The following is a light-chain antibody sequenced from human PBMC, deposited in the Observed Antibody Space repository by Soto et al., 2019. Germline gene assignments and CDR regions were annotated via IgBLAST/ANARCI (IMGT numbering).Light chain of an antibody. CDR3: QQANSFPRGLT. J-gene: IGKJ4*01. Sequence: EIVLTQSPGTLSLCPGERATLSCRASQSVTGSYLAWYQQKPGQAPRLLIYAASSRATGIPDRFSGSGSGTDFTLTISRLEPEDFATYYCQQANSFPRGLTFGGGTKVDIK. CDR1: QSVTGSY. V-gene: IGKV3-20*01. CDR2: AAS.